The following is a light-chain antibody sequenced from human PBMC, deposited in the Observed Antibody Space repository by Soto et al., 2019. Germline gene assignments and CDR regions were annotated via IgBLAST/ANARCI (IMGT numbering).Light chain of an antibody. V-gene: IGKV1-27*01. CDR2: AAS. CDR3: QHYNNAPFT. CDR1: QGISSH. J-gene: IGKJ3*01. Sequence: DIQMTQSPSSLSASVGDRVTITCRASQGISSHLGWYQQKPGKVPKLLIYAASTLQSGVPSRFSGSGSGTDFTLTISSLQPDDFATYYCQHYNNAPFTFGPGTRVDIK.